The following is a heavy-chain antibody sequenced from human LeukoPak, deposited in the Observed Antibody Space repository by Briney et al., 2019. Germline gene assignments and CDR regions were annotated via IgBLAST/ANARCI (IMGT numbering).Heavy chain of an antibody. V-gene: IGHV4-61*01. CDR3: ARENYGDFIDY. J-gene: IGHJ4*02. CDR1: GGSVSSGSYY. CDR2: IYYSGST. Sequence: SETLSLTCTVSGGSVSSGSYYWSWIRQPPGEGLEWIGYIYYSGSTNYNPSLKSRVTISVDTSKNQFSLKLSSVTAADTAVYYCARENYGDFIDYWGQGTLVTVSS. D-gene: IGHD4-17*01.